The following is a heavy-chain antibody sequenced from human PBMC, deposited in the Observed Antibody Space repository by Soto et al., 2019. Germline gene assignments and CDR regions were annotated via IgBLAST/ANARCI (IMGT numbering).Heavy chain of an antibody. V-gene: IGHV4-30-4*01. CDR2: IYYSGTT. CDR1: GGSISSGDHY. CDR3: ARALIQLWPHYYYGMDV. D-gene: IGHD5-18*01. Sequence: LSLTCTVSGGSISSGDHYWSWIRQPPGKGLEWIGYIYYSGTTYYNPSLKSRVTISVDTSENQFSLKVNSVTAADTAVYYCARALIQLWPHYYYGMDVWGQGTTVTVSS. J-gene: IGHJ6*02.